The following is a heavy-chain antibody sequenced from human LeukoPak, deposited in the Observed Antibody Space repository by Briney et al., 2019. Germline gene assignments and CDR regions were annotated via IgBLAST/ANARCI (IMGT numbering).Heavy chain of an antibody. D-gene: IGHD4-17*01. CDR1: GFTFSCYE. Sequence: GGSLRLSCAASGFTFSCYEMNWVRQAPGKGLEWVSYISSSGSTIYYADSVKGRFTISRDNAKNSLYLQMNSLRAEDTAVYYCARGRDYGDYTFDYWGQGTLVTVSS. J-gene: IGHJ4*02. CDR3: ARGRDYGDYTFDY. CDR2: ISSSGSTI. V-gene: IGHV3-48*03.